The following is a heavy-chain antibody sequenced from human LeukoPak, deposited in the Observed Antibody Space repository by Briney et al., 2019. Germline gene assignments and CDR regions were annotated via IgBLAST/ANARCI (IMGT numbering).Heavy chain of an antibody. V-gene: IGHV1-18*01. CDR1: GYIFTTYG. Sequence: ASVKVSCKTSGYIFTTYGVTWVRQAPRQGLAWMGWISAYNGDTYYAQKFQGRFTMTTDTSTSTANMELRSLRSDDTAVYYCARDHSSSSQLLDYWGQGTLVTISS. D-gene: IGHD6-13*01. J-gene: IGHJ4*02. CDR2: ISAYNGDT. CDR3: ARDHSSSSQLLDY.